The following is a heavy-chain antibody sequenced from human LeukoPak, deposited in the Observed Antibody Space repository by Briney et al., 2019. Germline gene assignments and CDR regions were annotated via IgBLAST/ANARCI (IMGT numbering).Heavy chain of an antibody. D-gene: IGHD3-16*01. Sequence: GGTLRLSCAASGFTFSSYGMSWVRQAPGKGLEWVSTISDRGASTYYADAVKGRFTIFKDISRNTVSLQMNSLRAEDTAVYFCAKDRLGGPYFFHYWGQGTLVTVSS. CDR1: GFTFSSYG. CDR3: AKDRLGGPYFFHY. J-gene: IGHJ4*02. CDR2: ISDRGAST. V-gene: IGHV3-23*01.